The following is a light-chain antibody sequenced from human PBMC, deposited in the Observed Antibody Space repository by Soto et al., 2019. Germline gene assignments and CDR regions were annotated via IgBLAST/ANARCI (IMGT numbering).Light chain of an antibody. V-gene: IGKV3-15*01. CDR1: QSVNSN. Sequence: VMTQSPATLSVSPGERATLSCRASQSVNSNLAWYQQKPGQAPRLLIYGASTRATGIPARFSGSGSGTEFTLTISSLQSEYFAAYFCQQYKNWPLTFGGGTKVEIK. J-gene: IGKJ4*01. CDR2: GAS. CDR3: QQYKNWPLT.